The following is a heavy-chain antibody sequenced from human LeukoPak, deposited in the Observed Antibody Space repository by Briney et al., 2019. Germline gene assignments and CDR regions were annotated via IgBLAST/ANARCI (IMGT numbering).Heavy chain of an antibody. V-gene: IGHV4-34*01. Sequence: SETLSLTCAAYGGSFSGYYWSWIRQPPGKGLEWIGEINHSGSTNYNPSLKSRVTISVDTSKNQFSLKLSSVTAADTAVYYCATGGFMVRGVLDYWGQGTLVTVSS. CDR3: ATGGFMVRGVLDY. CDR2: INHSGST. J-gene: IGHJ4*02. D-gene: IGHD3-10*01. CDR1: GGSFSGYY.